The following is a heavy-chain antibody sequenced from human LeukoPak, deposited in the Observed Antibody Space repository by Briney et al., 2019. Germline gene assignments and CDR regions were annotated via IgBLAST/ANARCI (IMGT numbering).Heavy chain of an antibody. CDR1: GASFSAYY. Sequence: QPSQSLSLTCAVYGASFSAYYWSWISQPPGKGLEWIGEINHSGTTNYNPSLKSRVTISVDTSKNQFSLKLSSVTAADTAVYYCARRKGKLVANYFDYWGQGTLVTVSS. V-gene: IGHV4-34*01. D-gene: IGHD5-12*01. CDR3: ARRKGKLVANYFDY. CDR2: INHSGTT. J-gene: IGHJ4*02.